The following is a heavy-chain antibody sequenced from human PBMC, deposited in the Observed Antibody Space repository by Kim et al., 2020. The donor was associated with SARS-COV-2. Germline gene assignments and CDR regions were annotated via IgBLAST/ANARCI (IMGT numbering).Heavy chain of an antibody. CDR1: GGSISSSSYY. CDR2: IYYSGST. CDR3: ARQNDFWSGYYRYYYYYGMDV. J-gene: IGHJ6*02. Sequence: SETLSLTCTVSGGSISSSSYYWGWIRQPPGKGLEWIGSIYYSGSTYYNPSLKSRVTISVDTSKNQFSLKLSSVTAADTAVYYCARQNDFWSGYYRYYYYYGMDVWGQGTTVTVSS. V-gene: IGHV4-39*01. D-gene: IGHD3-3*01.